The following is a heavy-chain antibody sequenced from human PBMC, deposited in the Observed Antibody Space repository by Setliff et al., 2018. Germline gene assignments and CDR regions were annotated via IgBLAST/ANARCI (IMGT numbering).Heavy chain of an antibody. J-gene: IGHJ6*02. Sequence: KPSETLSLTCTVSGYSISSGYYWGWIRQPPGKGLEWIGSIYHSGSTYYNPSLKSRVTISVDTSKNQFPLKFISVTAADTAVYYCATLYDVLTGYYGLDVWGQGTTVTVSS. CDR2: IYHSGST. CDR3: ATLYDVLTGYYGLDV. CDR1: GYSISSGYY. V-gene: IGHV4-38-2*02. D-gene: IGHD3-9*01.